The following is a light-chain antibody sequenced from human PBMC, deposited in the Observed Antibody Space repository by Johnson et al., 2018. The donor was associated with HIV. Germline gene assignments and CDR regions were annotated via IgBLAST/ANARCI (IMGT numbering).Light chain of an antibody. CDR3: GIWDSSLSAYV. CDR2: DNN. CDR1: SSNIGKNY. J-gene: IGLJ1*01. V-gene: IGLV1-51*01. Sequence: QSILTQPPSVSAAPGQKVTISCSGSSSNIGKNYVSWYQQLPGTAPKLLIYDNNKRTSGIPDRFSGSKSGASDTLGITGLQTGDEADYYSGIWDSSLSAYVFGPGTKVTVL.